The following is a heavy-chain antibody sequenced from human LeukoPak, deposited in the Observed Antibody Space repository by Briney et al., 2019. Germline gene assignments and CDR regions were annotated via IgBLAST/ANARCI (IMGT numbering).Heavy chain of an antibody. CDR3: VRDIELST. D-gene: IGHD3-16*02. CDR2: IYSGGST. CDR1: GFTVSSNY. V-gene: IGHV3-53*01. Sequence: PGGSLRLSCAASGFTVSSNYMSWVRQAPGKGLEWVSVIYSGGSTYYADSVKGRFTISRDNSKDTLFLQMNSLRAEDTAIYYCVRDIELSTWGLGTMVTVSS. J-gene: IGHJ3*01.